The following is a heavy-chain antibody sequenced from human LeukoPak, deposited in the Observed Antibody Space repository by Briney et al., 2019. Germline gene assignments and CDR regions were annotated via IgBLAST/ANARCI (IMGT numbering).Heavy chain of an antibody. V-gene: IGHV1-8*03. CDR3: ARGRGIVVVPAAIRRPFDY. Sequence: ASVKVSCKASGYTFTSYDINWVRQATGQGLEWMGWMNPNSGNTGYAQKFQGRVTITRNTSISTAYMGLSSLRSEDTAVYYCARGRGIVVVPAAIRRPFDYWGQGTPVTVSS. D-gene: IGHD2-2*02. CDR1: GYTFTSYD. CDR2: MNPNSGNT. J-gene: IGHJ4*02.